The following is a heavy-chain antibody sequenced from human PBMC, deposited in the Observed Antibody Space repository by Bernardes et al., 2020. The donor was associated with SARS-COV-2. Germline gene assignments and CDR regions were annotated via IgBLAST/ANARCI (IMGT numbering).Heavy chain of an antibody. CDR3: SKQRSSGGDI. Sequence: GGSRRLSCAASGFTFSASAMHWVRQASGKGLEWVGRIRSKANSYATAYGESVKGRFTISRDDSKNTAYLQMNSLKTEDTAVYYCSKQRSSGGDIWGQGTMVTVSS. V-gene: IGHV3-73*01. J-gene: IGHJ3*02. CDR2: IRSKANSYAT. D-gene: IGHD2-15*01. CDR1: GFTFSASA.